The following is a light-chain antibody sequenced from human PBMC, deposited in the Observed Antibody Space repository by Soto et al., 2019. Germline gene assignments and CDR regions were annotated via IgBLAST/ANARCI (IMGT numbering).Light chain of an antibody. CDR1: QSVSSR. J-gene: IGKJ5*01. CDR2: DAS. V-gene: IGKV3-11*01. Sequence: EIVMTQSPATLSVFPGERVTLSCRASQSVSSRLAWYHQKPGQSPRLLIYDASSRATGIPGRFSGSGSGTDFTLTNSSLEPEDFAVYYCQVRGNWSPITFGQGTRLEIK. CDR3: QVRGNWSPIT.